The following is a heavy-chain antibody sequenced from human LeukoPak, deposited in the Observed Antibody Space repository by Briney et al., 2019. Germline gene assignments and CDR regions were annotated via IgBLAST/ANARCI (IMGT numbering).Heavy chain of an antibody. V-gene: IGHV4-39*01. CDR3: ARFRVGDYVWGSYRYEVGAFDI. CDR2: IYHSGST. D-gene: IGHD3-16*02. CDR1: GGSISSSSYY. Sequence: PSETLSLTCTVSGGSISSSSYYWGWIRQPPGKGLEWIGSIYHSGSTYYNPSLKSRVTISVDTSKNQFSLKLSSVTAADTAVYYCARFRVGDYVWGSYRYEVGAFDIWGQGTMVTVSS. J-gene: IGHJ3*02.